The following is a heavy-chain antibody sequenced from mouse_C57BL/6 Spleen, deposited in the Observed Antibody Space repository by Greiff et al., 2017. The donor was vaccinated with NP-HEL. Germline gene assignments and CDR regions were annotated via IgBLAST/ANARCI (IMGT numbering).Heavy chain of an antibody. CDR3: ARSIYGNSWFAY. D-gene: IGHD2-1*01. V-gene: IGHV1-59*01. J-gene: IGHJ3*01. CDR1: GYTFTSYW. CDR2: IDPSDSYT. Sequence: VQLQQPGAELVRPGTSVKLSCKASGYTFTSYWMHWVKQRPGQGLEWIGVIDPSDSYTNYNQKFKGKATLTVDTSSSTAYMQLSSLTSEDSAVYYCARSIYGNSWFAYWGQGTLVTVSA.